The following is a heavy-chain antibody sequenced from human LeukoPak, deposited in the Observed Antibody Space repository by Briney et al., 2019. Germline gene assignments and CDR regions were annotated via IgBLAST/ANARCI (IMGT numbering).Heavy chain of an antibody. V-gene: IGHV5-51*01. CDR2: IYPGDSDT. Sequence: GESLMISCKGSGYSFTSYWIGWLRRLPGKGLEWLGIIYPGDSDTRYSPSFQGQVTISADKSISTAYLQWSSLKASDTAMYYCATNGHGDYRKGPFDYWGQGTLVTVSS. J-gene: IGHJ4*02. CDR3: ATNGHGDYRKGPFDY. CDR1: GYSFTSYW. D-gene: IGHD4-17*01.